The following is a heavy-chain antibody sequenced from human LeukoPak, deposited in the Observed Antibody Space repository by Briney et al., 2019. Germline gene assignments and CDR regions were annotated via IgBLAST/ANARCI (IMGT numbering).Heavy chain of an antibody. CDR2: IWYDGRNE. CDR3: AKEVTVTPYSTYYYYGMDV. V-gene: IGHV3-33*06. CDR1: GFTFRSYG. D-gene: IGHD4-17*01. Sequence: GGSLRLSCAASGFTFRSYGMHWVRQAPGKGLEWVAVIWYDGRNEYYADSVKGRFTISRDNSKNTLYLQMNSLRAEDTAVYYCAKEVTVTPYSTYYYYGMDVWGQGTTVTVSS. J-gene: IGHJ6*02.